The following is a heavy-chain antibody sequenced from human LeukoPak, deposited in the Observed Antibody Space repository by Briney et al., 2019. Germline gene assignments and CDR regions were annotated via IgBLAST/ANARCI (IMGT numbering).Heavy chain of an antibody. CDR2: ISSSGNTT. CDR3: AKDLGYYDSSGYPPYFDY. CDR1: GFTFSDYY. Sequence: GGSLRLSCAASGFTFSDYYMSWIRQAPGKGLECVSYISSSGNTTYHADSVKGRFTISRDNAKNSLYLQMSSLRAEDTAVYYCAKDLGYYDSSGYPPYFDYWGQGTLVTVSS. J-gene: IGHJ4*02. V-gene: IGHV3-11*04. D-gene: IGHD3-22*01.